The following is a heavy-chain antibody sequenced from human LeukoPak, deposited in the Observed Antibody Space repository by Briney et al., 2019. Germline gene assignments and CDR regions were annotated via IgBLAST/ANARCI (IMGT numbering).Heavy chain of an antibody. CDR3: ARERQQLPGFDY. Sequence: ASVKVSCKASGGIFSSYAISWVRQAPGQGLEWMGGIIPIFGTANYAQKFQGRVTITADESTTTAYMELSSLRSEGTAVYYCARERQQLPGFDYWGQGTLVTVSS. J-gene: IGHJ4*02. V-gene: IGHV1-69*13. D-gene: IGHD6-13*01. CDR2: IIPIFGTA. CDR1: GGIFSSYA.